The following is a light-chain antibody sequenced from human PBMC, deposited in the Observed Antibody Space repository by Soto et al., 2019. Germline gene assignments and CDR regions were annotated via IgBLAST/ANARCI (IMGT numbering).Light chain of an antibody. CDR3: QQYNNWWT. CDR1: QSVSNN. Sequence: EIVMTQSPATLSVSPGERATLSCRASQSVSNNLAWYQKKPGQAPRLLIYGASTRATGIPARFSGGGSGTEFTLTISSLQSEDLAVYYCQQYNNWWTFGQVTRVEIK. J-gene: IGKJ1*01. CDR2: GAS. V-gene: IGKV3-15*01.